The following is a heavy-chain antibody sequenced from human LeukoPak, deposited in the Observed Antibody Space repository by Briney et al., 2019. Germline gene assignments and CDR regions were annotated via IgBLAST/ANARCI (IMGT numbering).Heavy chain of an antibody. CDR1: GGSISSYY. CDR3: ARHDVVSRAFDI. J-gene: IGHJ3*02. CDR2: ISYIGST. V-gene: IGHV4-59*08. Sequence: SETLSLTCTVSGGSISSYYWSWIRQPPGKGLEWIAYISYIGSTDYNPSLKSRVTMSVDTSKSQFSLKLSSVTAADTAVYYCARHDVVSRAFDIWGQGTMVTVSS. D-gene: IGHD2-15*01.